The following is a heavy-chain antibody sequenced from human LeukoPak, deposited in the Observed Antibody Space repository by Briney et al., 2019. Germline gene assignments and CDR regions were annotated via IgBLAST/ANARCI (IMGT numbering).Heavy chain of an antibody. CDR1: GFTFSSAW. CDR3: VRDRVGPDY. D-gene: IGHD1-26*01. V-gene: IGHV3-74*01. J-gene: IGHJ4*02. CDR2: ITDDATT. Sequence: PGGSLRLSCAASGFTFSSAWMHWVRRAPGTGLVWVSRITDDATTTYADSVRGRFTISRDNAKNILYLQMNSLRAEDTAVYYCVRDRVGPDYWGQGTLVTVSS.